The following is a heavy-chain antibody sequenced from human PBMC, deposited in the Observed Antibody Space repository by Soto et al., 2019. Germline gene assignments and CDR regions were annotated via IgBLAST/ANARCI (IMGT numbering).Heavy chain of an antibody. D-gene: IGHD3-22*01. CDR1: GYTFTSYG. CDR3: AGDPNFTYYYDSSGYYDY. CDR2: ISAYNGNT. Sequence: ASVKVSCKASGYTFTSYGISWVRQAPGQGLEWMGWISAYNGNTNYAQKLQGRVTMTTDTSTSTAYMELRSLRSDDTAVYYCAGDPNFTYYYDSSGYYDYCGQGSLVTVSS. V-gene: IGHV1-18*01. J-gene: IGHJ4*02.